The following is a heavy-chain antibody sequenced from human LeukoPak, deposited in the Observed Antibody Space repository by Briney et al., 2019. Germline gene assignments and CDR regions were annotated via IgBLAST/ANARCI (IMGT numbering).Heavy chain of an antibody. Sequence: ATVKVSCKASGYTFTGYYMHWVRPAPGQGLGWLGWINPNSGGTNYAQKFQGRVTMTRDTSISTAYMELSRLRSDDTAVYYCARGHYDCRGGYFPFDPWGQGTLVTVSS. V-gene: IGHV1-2*02. CDR3: ARGHYDCRGGYFPFDP. D-gene: IGHD3-3*01. J-gene: IGHJ5*02. CDR1: GYTFTGYY. CDR2: INPNSGGT.